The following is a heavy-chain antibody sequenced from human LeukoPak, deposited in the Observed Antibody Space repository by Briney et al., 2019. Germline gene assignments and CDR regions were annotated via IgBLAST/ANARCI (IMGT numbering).Heavy chain of an antibody. CDR2: VYYSGST. J-gene: IGHJ4*02. D-gene: IGHD3-16*01. CDR3: ARGGYDYVWGSAFDY. V-gene: IGHV4-59*01. CDR1: GGSIRSYF. Sequence: TSETLSLTCTVSGGSIRSYFWSWIRQPPGKGLEWIGYVYYSGSTNYNPSLNSRVTTSVDTSKNQFSLKLSSVTAADTAVYYCARGGYDYVWGSAFDYWGQGMLVTVSS.